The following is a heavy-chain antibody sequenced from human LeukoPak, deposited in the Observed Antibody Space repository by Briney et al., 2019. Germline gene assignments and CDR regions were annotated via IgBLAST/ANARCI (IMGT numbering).Heavy chain of an antibody. CDR2: IYTSGST. D-gene: IGHD1-26*01. CDR1: GGSISSGSYY. J-gene: IGHJ3*02. V-gene: IGHV4-61*02. Sequence: PSQTLSLTCTVSGGSISSGSYYWSWIRQPAGKGLEWIGRIYTSGSTNYNPSLKSRVTISVDTSKNQFSLKLSSVTAADTAVYYCARSSGSYYESDAFDIWGQGTMVTVSS. CDR3: ARSSGSYYESDAFDI.